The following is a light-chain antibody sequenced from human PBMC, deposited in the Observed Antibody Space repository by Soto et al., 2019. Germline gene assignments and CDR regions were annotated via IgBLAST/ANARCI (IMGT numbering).Light chain of an antibody. Sequence: DIVLTQSPGTLSLSPGERATLSCRASQTVSSSSLAWYQQKPGQAPRLLIFGASTRAAGFPDRFSGSGSGTDFTLTISRLEPEDFAVYYCQQYDKWPRTFGQGTDVDMK. CDR1: QTVSSSS. CDR3: QQYDKWPRT. CDR2: GAS. V-gene: IGKV3-20*01. J-gene: IGKJ1*01.